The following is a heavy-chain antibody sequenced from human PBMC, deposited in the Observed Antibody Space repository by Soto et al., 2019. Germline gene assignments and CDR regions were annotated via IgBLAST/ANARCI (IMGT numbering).Heavy chain of an antibody. CDR1: GYTFTSYG. V-gene: IGHV1-18*01. CDR3: AREVEGAVVYYYYGMDV. D-gene: IGHD2-2*01. Sequence: ASVKVSCKASGYTFTSYGISWARQAPGQGLEWMGWISAYNGNTNYAQKLQGRVTMTTDTSTSTAYMELRSLRSDDTAVYYCAREVEGAVVYYYYGMDVWGQGTTVTVSS. CDR2: ISAYNGNT. J-gene: IGHJ6*02.